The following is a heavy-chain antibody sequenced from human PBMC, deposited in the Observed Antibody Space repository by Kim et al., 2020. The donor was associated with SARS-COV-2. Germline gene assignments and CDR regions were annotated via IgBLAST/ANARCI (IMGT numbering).Heavy chain of an antibody. CDR2: ISGSGGST. Sequence: GGSLRLSCAASGFTFSSYAMSWVRQAPGKGLEWVSAISGSGGSTYYADSVKGRFTISRDNSKNTLYLQMNSLRAEDTAVYYCAKDSGYDSSGYSYYFDYWGQGTLVTVSS. J-gene: IGHJ4*02. D-gene: IGHD3-22*01. V-gene: IGHV3-23*01. CDR1: GFTFSSYA. CDR3: AKDSGYDSSGYSYYFDY.